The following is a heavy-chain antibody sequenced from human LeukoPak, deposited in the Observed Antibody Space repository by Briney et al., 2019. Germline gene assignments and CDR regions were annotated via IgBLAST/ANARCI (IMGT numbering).Heavy chain of an antibody. CDR2: ISSSSSYI. CDR1: GFTFSSYS. D-gene: IGHD6-13*01. Sequence: AAGSLRLSCAASGFTFSSYSMNWVRQAPGKLLEWVSSISSSSSYIYYADSVKGRFTISRDNAKNSLYLQMNSLRAEDTAVYYCASDIIAAAGADYWGQGTLVTVSS. J-gene: IGHJ4*02. CDR3: ASDIIAAAGADY. V-gene: IGHV3-21*01.